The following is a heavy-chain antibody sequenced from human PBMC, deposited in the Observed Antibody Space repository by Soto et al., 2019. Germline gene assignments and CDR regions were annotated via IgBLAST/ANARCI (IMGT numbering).Heavy chain of an antibody. CDR3: AREPLTGTTYYYYYGMDV. V-gene: IGHV3-11*01. Sequence: QVQLVESGGGLVKPGGSLRLSCAASGFTFSDYYMSWVSQAPGKGLEWVSYISSSGSTIYYADSVKGRFTISRDNAKNSLYLQMNSLRAEDTAVYYCAREPLTGTTYYYYYGMDVWGQGTTVTVSS. D-gene: IGHD1-20*01. CDR2: ISSSGSTI. J-gene: IGHJ6*02. CDR1: GFTFSDYY.